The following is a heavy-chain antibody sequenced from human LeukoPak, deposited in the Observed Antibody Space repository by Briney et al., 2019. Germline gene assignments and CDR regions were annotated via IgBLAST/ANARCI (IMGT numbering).Heavy chain of an antibody. CDR1: GFTFSSYS. CDR2: ISSSSSYI. J-gene: IGHJ3*02. D-gene: IGHD3-22*01. CDR3: AQDDYDTSAYYSDENAFDI. V-gene: IGHV3-21*04. Sequence: GGSLRLSCAASGFTFSSYSMNWVRQAPGKGLEWVSSISSSSSYIYYADSVKGRFTISRDNSKNTLYLQMNSLRAEDTAVYYCAQDDYDTSAYYSDENAFDIWGQGTMVTVSS.